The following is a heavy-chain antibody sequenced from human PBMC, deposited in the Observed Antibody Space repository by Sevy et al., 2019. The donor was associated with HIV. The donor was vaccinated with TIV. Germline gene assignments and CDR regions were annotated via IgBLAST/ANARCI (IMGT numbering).Heavy chain of an antibody. CDR2: NSSKAKNYAT. J-gene: IGHJ4*02. V-gene: IGHV3-73*01. CDR1: GFTFSGSD. D-gene: IGHD5-18*01. Sequence: GGSLRLSCAASGFTFSGSDMHWVRQASGKGLGWVGRNSSKAKNYATAYAASVKGRFTISRDDSKNTAYLKMNSLKTEDTAVYFCTPAGYGFDYWGQGTLVTVSS. CDR3: TPAGYGFDY.